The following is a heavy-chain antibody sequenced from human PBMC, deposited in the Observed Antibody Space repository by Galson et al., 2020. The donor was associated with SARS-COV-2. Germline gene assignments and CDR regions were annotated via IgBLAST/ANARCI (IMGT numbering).Heavy chain of an antibody. Sequence: GGSLRLSCAASGFTFSGSAIHWVRQASGKGLEWVGRIRSKANSYATAYAAAVQGRFTISRDDSKNTAYLQMNSLKTEDTAVYYCTRHMRSISGPRSYCYYMDVWGKGTTVTISS. V-gene: IGHV3-73*01. D-gene: IGHD2-2*01. CDR1: GFTFSGSA. J-gene: IGHJ6*03. CDR3: TRHMRSISGPRSYCYYMDV. CDR2: IRSKANSYAT.